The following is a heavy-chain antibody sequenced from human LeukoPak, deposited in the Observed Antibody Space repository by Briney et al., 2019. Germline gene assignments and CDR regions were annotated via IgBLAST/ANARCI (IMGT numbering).Heavy chain of an antibody. V-gene: IGHV3-7*01. CDR1: GITFSNSW. J-gene: IGHJ4*02. CDR3: ARGGGSGSYYKRELDY. CDR2: IKEDGSEK. D-gene: IGHD3-10*01. Sequence: GGSLRLSCAASGITFSNSWMCWVRQAPGKGLEWVANIKEDGSEKYYVNSVKGRFTISRDNAKNSLYLQMNSLRTEDTAVYYCARGGGSGSYYKRELDYWGQGTLVTVSS.